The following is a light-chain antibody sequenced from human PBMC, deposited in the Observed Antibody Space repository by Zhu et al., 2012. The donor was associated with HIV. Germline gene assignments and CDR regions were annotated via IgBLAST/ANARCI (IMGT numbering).Light chain of an antibody. J-gene: IGKJ4*01. CDR3: QQRSNWPLT. CDR1: QSVNSY. CDR2: DAS. Sequence: EIVLTQSPATLSLSPGERATLSCRASQSVNSYLAWYQQKPGQAPRLLIYDASTRATGIPARFSGSGSGTDFTLTINSLEPEDFALYYCQQRSNWPLTFGGGTKVEIK. V-gene: IGKV3-11*01.